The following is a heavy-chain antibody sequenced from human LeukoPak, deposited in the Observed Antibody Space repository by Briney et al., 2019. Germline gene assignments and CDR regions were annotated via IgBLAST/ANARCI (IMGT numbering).Heavy chain of an antibody. CDR3: ARDCRPWELLTTLGFDP. V-gene: IGHV4-39*07. J-gene: IGHJ5*02. D-gene: IGHD1-26*01. Sequence: SQTLSLTCTVSGGSISSGDYYWSWIRQPPGKGLEWIGSIYYSGSTYYNPSLKSRVTISVDTSKNQFSLKLSSVTAADTAVYYCARDCRPWELLTTLGFDPWGQGTLVTVSS. CDR1: GGSISSGDYY. CDR2: IYYSGST.